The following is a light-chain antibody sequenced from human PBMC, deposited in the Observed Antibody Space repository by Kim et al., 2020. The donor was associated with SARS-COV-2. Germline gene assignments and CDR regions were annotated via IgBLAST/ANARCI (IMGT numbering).Light chain of an antibody. CDR3: QQANNSPLT. J-gene: IGKJ4*02. CDR1: QGINSL. V-gene: IGKV1-12*01. Sequence: DIQMTQSPSSVSASVGDRVTITCRASQGINSLLAWYQQKPGKAPKLLIFPASSLESGVPSRFSGSGSGTDFTLTISSLQPEDFATYSCQQANNSPLTFVRCTNVEIK. CDR2: PAS.